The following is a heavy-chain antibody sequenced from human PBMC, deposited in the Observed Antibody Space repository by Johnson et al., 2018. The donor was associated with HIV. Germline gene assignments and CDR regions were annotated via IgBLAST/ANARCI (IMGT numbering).Heavy chain of an antibody. CDR3: ARDRGGYSYGYDSDAFDI. CDR1: GFTLSSYA. CDR2: LTNDGSNK. V-gene: IGHV3-30*03. D-gene: IGHD5-18*01. J-gene: IGHJ3*02. Sequence: QMLLVESGGGVVQPGRSLRLSCAASGFTLSSYAMHWVRQAPGKGLAWVAVLTNDGSNKLYADSVKGRFPISRDDAKKTLYLQMISLGADDTAVYYCARDRGGYSYGYDSDAFDIWGQGTMVTVSS.